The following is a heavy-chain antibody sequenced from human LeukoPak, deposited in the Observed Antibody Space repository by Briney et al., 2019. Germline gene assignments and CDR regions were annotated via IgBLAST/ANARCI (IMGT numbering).Heavy chain of an antibody. D-gene: IGHD2-15*01. Sequence: GRSLRLSCAASGCTFSSYAMHWVRQAPGKGLEWVTCISYDGSNKYYADSVKGRFTISRDNSKNTLFLQMNSLRAEDTAVYYCARERVAAYYGMDVWGQGTTVTVSS. CDR1: GCTFSSYA. CDR2: ISYDGSNK. J-gene: IGHJ6*02. CDR3: ARERVAAYYGMDV. V-gene: IGHV3-30-3*01.